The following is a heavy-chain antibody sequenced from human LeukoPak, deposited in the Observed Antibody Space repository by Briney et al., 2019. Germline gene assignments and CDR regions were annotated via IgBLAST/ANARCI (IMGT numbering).Heavy chain of an antibody. D-gene: IGHD2-21*02. V-gene: IGHV3-23*01. CDR3: AKNGGDSYSTGHFDY. CDR1: GFTFSSYA. J-gene: IGHJ4*02. Sequence: GGTLRLSCAASGFTFSSYAMTWVRQAPGKGLEWVSAIGGRGDNTYYADSVRGRFTISRDNSKSTLYLQMNSLRAEDTAIYYCAKNGGDSYSTGHFDYWGQGTLVTVSS. CDR2: IGGRGDNT.